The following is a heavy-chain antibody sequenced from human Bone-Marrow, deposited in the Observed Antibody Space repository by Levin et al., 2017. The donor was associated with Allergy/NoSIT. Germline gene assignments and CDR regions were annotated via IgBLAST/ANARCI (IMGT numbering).Heavy chain of an antibody. CDR2: ISRDGRSV. CDR3: AKVMSRLTYGIDV. Sequence: PGGSLRLSCAASGFKFDDYAMHWVRQAPGKGLEWVSGISRDGRSVCYADSVKGRFTISRDNAKNCVYLEMDSLRGEDTALYYCAKVMSRLTYGIDVWGQGTTVTVFS. J-gene: IGHJ6*02. V-gene: IGHV3-9*01. CDR1: GFKFDDYA.